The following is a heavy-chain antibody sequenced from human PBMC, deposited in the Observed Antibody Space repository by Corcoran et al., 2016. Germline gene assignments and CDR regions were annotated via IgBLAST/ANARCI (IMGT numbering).Heavy chain of an antibody. CDR3: ARDRYVAAAGTRYYYGMDV. Sequence: QVQLVQSGAEVKKPGASVKVSCKASGYTFTSYYMHWVRQAPGQGLEWMGIINPSGGSTSYAQKFQGRVTMTRDTSTSTVYMGLSSLRSEDTAVYYCARDRYVAAAGTRYYYGMDVWGQGTTVTVSS. D-gene: IGHD6-13*01. J-gene: IGHJ6*02. V-gene: IGHV1-46*01. CDR2: INPSGGST. CDR1: GYTFTSYY.